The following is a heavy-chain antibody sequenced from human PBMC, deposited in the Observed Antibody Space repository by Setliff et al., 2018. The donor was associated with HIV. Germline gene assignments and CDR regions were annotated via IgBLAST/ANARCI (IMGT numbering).Heavy chain of an antibody. Sequence: TLSLTCTVSGGSIKSSSDYWGWIRQPPGKGLEWIGTIYYTGSTYYNPSLKSRVTISVDTSKNQFSLKLSSVTAADTAVYYCASGIAAASPNYYYYFGMDVWGQGTTVTVSS. D-gene: IGHD6-13*01. J-gene: IGHJ6*02. CDR3: ASGIAAASPNYYYYFGMDV. V-gene: IGHV4-39*01. CDR2: IYYTGST. CDR1: GGSIKSSSDY.